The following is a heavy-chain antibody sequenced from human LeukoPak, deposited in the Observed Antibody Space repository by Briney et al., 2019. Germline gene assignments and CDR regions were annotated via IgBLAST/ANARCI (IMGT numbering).Heavy chain of an antibody. CDR3: ARRDRVDYDSSGNFDY. V-gene: IGHV4-31*03. CDR2: IYYSGST. D-gene: IGHD3-22*01. CDR1: GCSISSGGYY. J-gene: IGHJ4*02. Sequence: PSETLSLTCTVSGCSISSGGYYWSWIRQHPGKGLEWIGYIYYSGSTYYNPSLKSRVTISVDTSKNQFSLKLSSVTAADTAVYYCARRDRVDYDSSGNFDYWGQGTLVTVSS.